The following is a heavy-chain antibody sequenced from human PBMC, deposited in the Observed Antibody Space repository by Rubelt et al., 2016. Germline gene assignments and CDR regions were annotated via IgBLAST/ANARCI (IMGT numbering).Heavy chain of an antibody. CDR2: INPNSGGT. J-gene: IGHJ4*02. CDR3: ARDDSPYYYDSSGYYDY. D-gene: IGHD3-22*01. V-gene: IGHV1-2*04. CDR1: GYTFTGYY. Sequence: QVQLVQSGAEVKKPGASVKVSCKASGYTFTGYYMHWVRQAPGQGLEWMGWINPNSGGTNYAQKFQGWVTRTRDTSSSTAYMELSRLRSDDTAVYYCARDDSPYYYDSSGYYDYWGQGTLVTVSS.